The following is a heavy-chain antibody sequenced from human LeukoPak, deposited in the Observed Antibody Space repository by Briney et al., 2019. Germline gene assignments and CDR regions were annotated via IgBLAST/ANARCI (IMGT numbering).Heavy chain of an antibody. CDR1: GFTFSSYG. CDR2: ISYDGSNK. J-gene: IGHJ4*02. V-gene: IGHV3-30*18. CDR3: AKGENGTFDY. D-gene: IGHD1-26*01. Sequence: GGSLRLSCAASGFTFSSYGMHWVRQAPGKGLEWVAVISYDGSNKYYADSVKGRFTISRDNSKNTLYLQMNSLRAEDTAVYYCAKGENGTFDYWGQGTMVTVSS.